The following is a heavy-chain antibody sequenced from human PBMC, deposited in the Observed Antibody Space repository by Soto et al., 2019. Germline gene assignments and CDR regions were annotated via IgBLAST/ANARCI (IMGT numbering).Heavy chain of an antibody. D-gene: IGHD3-3*02. Sequence: ASVKVSCKATGCTFSAYTMNWVRQAPGQSLEWMGWTNAGSGNTKYSQNFQGRVSITRDTSASTVYMELTGLTSEDTAVYYCARDTETLGPRANDALDIWGQGTMVTVSS. V-gene: IGHV1-3*01. CDR3: ARDTETLGPRANDALDI. CDR2: TNAGSGNT. J-gene: IGHJ3*02. CDR1: GCTFSAYT.